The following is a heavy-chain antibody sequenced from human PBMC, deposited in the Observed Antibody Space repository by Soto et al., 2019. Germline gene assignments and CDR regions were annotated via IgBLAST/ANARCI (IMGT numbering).Heavy chain of an antibody. CDR2: ISAYNGNT. CDR1: GYTFTSYG. CDR3: ARGTHSAYVSSYWYFDL. V-gene: IGHV1-18*01. J-gene: IGHJ2*01. Sequence: QVQLVQSGAEVKKPGASVKVSCKASGYTFTSYGISWVRQAPGQGLEWMGWISAYNGNTNYAQKLQGRVTMTTDTSTRTAYMELRSLRSDATAVYYCARGTHSAYVSSYWYFDLWGRGTLVTVSS. D-gene: IGHD2-2*01.